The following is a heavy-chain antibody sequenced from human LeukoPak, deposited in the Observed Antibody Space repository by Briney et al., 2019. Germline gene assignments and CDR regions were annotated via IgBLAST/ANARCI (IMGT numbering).Heavy chain of an antibody. D-gene: IGHD2-21*01. CDR1: GFTFSSYG. J-gene: IGHJ3*02. CDR3: ARDRGDHTLLMTFDI. Sequence: PGGSLRLSCAASGFTFSSYGMHWVRQAPGKGLEWVAVIWYDGSNKYYADSVKGRFTISRDNSKNTLYLQMNSLRAEDTAVYYCARDRGDHTLLMTFDIWGQGTMVTVSS. CDR2: IWYDGSNK. V-gene: IGHV3-33*01.